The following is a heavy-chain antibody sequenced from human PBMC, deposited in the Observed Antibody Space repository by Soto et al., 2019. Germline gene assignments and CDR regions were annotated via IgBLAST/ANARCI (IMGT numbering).Heavy chain of an antibody. J-gene: IGHJ4*02. CDR1: GFTFDDYD. V-gene: IGHV3-9*01. D-gene: IGHD6-19*01. Sequence: DVQLVESGGGLVQPGRSLRLSCAASGFTFDDYDMHWVRQAPGKGLEWVSGLSWNGTKTIYADSVKRRSTISRDNAKNSLFLQMNSLRTEDTAFYDCARRVSGWNFDYWGLGTLVTVSS. CDR2: LSWNGTKT. CDR3: ARRVSGWNFDY.